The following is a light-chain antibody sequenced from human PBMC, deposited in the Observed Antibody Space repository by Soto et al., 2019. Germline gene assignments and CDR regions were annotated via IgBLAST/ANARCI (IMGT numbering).Light chain of an antibody. CDR3: QQYSNWPPT. CDR2: DAS. V-gene: IGKV3-15*01. CDR1: QSVSIN. Sequence: EIVMTQSPATLSASPGESATLSCRASQSVSINLAWYHQKPGQAPRLLIYDASTRASGITARFSGSGSGTECTLTISRLQSEDFAVYYCQQYSNWPPTFGQGTRVEIK. J-gene: IGKJ1*01.